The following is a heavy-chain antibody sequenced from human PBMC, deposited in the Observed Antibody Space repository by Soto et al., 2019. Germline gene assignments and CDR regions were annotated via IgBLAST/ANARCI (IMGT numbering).Heavy chain of an antibody. V-gene: IGHV3-23*01. Sequence: GGSLRLFCAASGFTFSSYAMSWVRQAPGKGLEWVSAISGSGGSTYYADSVKGRFTISRDNSKNTLYLQMNSLRAEETAVYYCAKDRYYYDSSGYSYYFDYWGQGTLVTVSS. CDR2: ISGSGGST. J-gene: IGHJ4*02. CDR3: AKDRYYYDSSGYSYYFDY. CDR1: GFTFSSYA. D-gene: IGHD3-22*01.